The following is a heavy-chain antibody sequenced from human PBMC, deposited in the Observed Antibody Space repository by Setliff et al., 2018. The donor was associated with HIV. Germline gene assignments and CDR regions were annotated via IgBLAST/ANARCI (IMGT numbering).Heavy chain of an antibody. V-gene: IGHV1-46*01. CDR1: GYTFTGYY. D-gene: IGHD6-13*01. CDR3: ARDQTGVAAAAFGGGSAWSDEGFDI. Sequence: ASVKVSCKASGYTFTGYYMHWVRQAPGQGLEWMGMIIPMYNIPAYAQKFQGRVTFTADESTSTAYMELSSLSSEDTAVYYCARDQTGVAAAAFGGGSAWSDEGFDIWGQGTMVTVSS. J-gene: IGHJ3*02. CDR2: IIPMYNIP.